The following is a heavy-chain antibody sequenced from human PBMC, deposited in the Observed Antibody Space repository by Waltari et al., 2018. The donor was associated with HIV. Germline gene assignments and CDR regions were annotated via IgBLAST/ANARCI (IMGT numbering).Heavy chain of an antibody. J-gene: IGHJ4*02. CDR1: GFTFRSYI. D-gene: IGHD5-12*01. Sequence: DVQLVESGGGLVKPGGSLRLSCAASGFTFRSYIMTWVRQAPGKGLEWVASIASSSPTYIYYADSVRGRFTISRDNAKNSLYLQMNNLRAEDTAVYYCAGEMATVYVDYWGQGTLVTVSS. CDR3: AGEMATVYVDY. V-gene: IGHV3-21*01. CDR2: IASSSPTYI.